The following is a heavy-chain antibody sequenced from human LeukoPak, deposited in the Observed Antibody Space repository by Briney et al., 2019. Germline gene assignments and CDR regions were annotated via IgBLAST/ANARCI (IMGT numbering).Heavy chain of an antibody. J-gene: IGHJ5*02. CDR1: GFTFNNYG. CDR3: AKEPRITSYSRWFDP. V-gene: IGHV3-30*02. Sequence: WESLTLSCAASGFTFNNYGMHWVRQGPGKGLEWVAFIRYDGSNKYYADSVEGRFTISRDNSKNTLYLQMNSLRAEDTAVYYCAKEPRITSYSRWFDPWGQGTLVTVSS. CDR2: IRYDGSNK. D-gene: IGHD1-14*01.